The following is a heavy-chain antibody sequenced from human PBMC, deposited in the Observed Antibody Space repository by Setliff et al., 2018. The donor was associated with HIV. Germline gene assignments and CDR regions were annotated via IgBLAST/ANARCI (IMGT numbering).Heavy chain of an antibody. V-gene: IGHV1-24*01. J-gene: IGHJ4*02. CDR1: GYTLSELS. Sequence: ASVKVSCKVSGYTLSELSMHWVRQAPGEGLEWMGGFDPEDGETIYAEKFQGRVTMTEDTATETAYMELNSLRSDDTAVYYCARQLSNSFDYWGQGTLVTVSS. CDR3: ARQLSNSFDY. CDR2: FDPEDGET. D-gene: IGHD1-1*01.